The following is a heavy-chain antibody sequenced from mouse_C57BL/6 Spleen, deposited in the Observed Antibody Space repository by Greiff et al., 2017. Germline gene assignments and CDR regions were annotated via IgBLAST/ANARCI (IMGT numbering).Heavy chain of an antibody. V-gene: IGHV5-6*01. Sequence: EVHLVESGGDLVKPGGSLKLSCAASGFTFSSYGMSWVRQTPDKRLEWVATISSGGSYTYYPDSVKGRFTISRDNAKNTLYLQMSSLKSEDTAMYYCARDSSGWPDYWGQGTTLTVSS. CDR3: ARDSSGWPDY. CDR2: ISSGGSYT. CDR1: GFTFSSYG. D-gene: IGHD3-2*02. J-gene: IGHJ2*01.